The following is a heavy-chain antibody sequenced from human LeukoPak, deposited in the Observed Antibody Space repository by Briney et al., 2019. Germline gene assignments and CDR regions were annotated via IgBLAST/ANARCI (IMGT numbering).Heavy chain of an antibody. J-gene: IGHJ5*02. CDR2: INPNSGGT. CDR3: AREGVTIFGLVRTQTTKGPHRFDP. CDR1: GYTFTGYY. Sequence: ASVKVSCKASGYTFTGYYMHWVRQAPGQGLEWMGWINPNSGGTNYAQKFQGRVTMTRDMSTSTVYMELSSLTSEDTAVYYCAREGVTIFGLVRTQTTKGPHRFDPWGQGTLVTVSS. V-gene: IGHV1-2*02. D-gene: IGHD3-3*01.